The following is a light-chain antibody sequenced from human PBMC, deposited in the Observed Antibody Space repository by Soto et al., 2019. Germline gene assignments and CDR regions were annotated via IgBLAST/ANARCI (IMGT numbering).Light chain of an antibody. Sequence: DIQMTQSPSSLSASVGDRFTITCRASQSIGRFLNWHQQKPGKAPNVLINVASTLRSGVPSRFSGSGSGTDFNLTIISLQPEDFATYFCQQSFTTPLTFGGGTKVDIK. CDR2: VAS. V-gene: IGKV1-39*01. CDR1: QSIGRF. J-gene: IGKJ4*01. CDR3: QQSFTTPLT.